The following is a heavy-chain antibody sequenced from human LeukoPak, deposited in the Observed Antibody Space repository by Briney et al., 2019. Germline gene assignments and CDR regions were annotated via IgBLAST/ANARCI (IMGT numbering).Heavy chain of an antibody. CDR3: VALGYCSGGSCFP. CDR1: GFTFSSYA. V-gene: IGHV3-23*01. J-gene: IGHJ5*02. CDR2: ISGSGGST. D-gene: IGHD2-15*01. Sequence: GGSLRLSCAASGFTFSSYAMSWVRQAPGKGLEWVSAISGSGGSTYYADSVKGRFTISRDNARNTLYLQMNSLRAEDTAVYYCVALGYCSGGSCFPWGQGTLVTVSS.